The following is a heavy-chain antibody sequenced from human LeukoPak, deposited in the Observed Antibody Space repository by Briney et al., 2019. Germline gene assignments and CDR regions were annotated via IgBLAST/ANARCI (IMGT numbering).Heavy chain of an antibody. D-gene: IGHD6-13*01. V-gene: IGHV1-2*02. CDR2: INPNSGGT. CDR1: GYTFTGYY. CDR3: ARDYSSHSSNWFDP. J-gene: IGHJ5*02. Sequence: ASVKVSCKASGYTFTGYYTHWVRQAPGQGLEWMGWINPNSGGTNYAQKFQGRVTMTRDTSISTAYMELSRLRSDDTAVYYCARDYSSHSSNWFDPWGQGTLVTVSS.